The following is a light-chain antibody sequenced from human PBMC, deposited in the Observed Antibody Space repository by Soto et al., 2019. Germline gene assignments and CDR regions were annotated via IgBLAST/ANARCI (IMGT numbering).Light chain of an antibody. CDR1: QSISSW. Sequence: DIQMTQSPSTLSASVGDRVTMTCRASQSISSWLAWYQQKPGKAPKLLIYDASSLESGVPSRFSGSGSGTEFTLTIRSLKNDDFATYDCQHYNSYSEAVGQGTKVDNK. J-gene: IGKJ1*01. CDR2: DAS. V-gene: IGKV1-5*01. CDR3: QHYNSYSEA.